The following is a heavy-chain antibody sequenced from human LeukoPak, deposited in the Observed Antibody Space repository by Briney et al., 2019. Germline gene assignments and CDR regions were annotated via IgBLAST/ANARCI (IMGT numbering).Heavy chain of an antibody. Sequence: GGTLRLSCAASGFTFSSYGMSWVRQAPGEGLEWVSAISGSGGSTYYADSVKGRFTISRDNSKNTLYLQMNSLRAEDTAVYYCAKGQGIVKETLYGSGSYPSPGALDYWGQGTLVTVSS. CDR1: GFTFSSYG. J-gene: IGHJ4*02. CDR2: ISGSGGST. V-gene: IGHV3-23*01. CDR3: AKGQGIVKETLYGSGSYPSPGALDY. D-gene: IGHD3-10*01.